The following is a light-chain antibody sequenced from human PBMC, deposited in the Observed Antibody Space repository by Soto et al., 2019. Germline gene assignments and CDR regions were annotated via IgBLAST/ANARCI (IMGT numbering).Light chain of an antibody. Sequence: QAVVTQEPSLTVSPGWSATLSCGSSPGAVTNGHYPYWFQQKPGQAPRTLIYDTTNRHSWTPARFSGSLLGGKAALTLSGAQPEDEAEYYCLLSYNGPYVFGTGAKGTVL. V-gene: IGLV7-46*01. J-gene: IGLJ1*01. CDR3: LLSYNGPYV. CDR1: PGAVTNGHY. CDR2: DTT.